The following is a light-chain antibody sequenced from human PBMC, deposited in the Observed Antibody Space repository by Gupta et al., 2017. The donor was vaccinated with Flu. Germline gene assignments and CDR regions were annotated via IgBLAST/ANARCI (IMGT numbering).Light chain of an antibody. Sequence: TLSCRASQGLVNYLAWYQQKPGQAPRLLIYDASNRATGIPARFSGSGSGTDFTLTISSLEPEDFAVYYCQQRSIWPQVTFGQGTRLELK. CDR2: DAS. CDR1: QGLVNY. J-gene: IGKJ5*01. V-gene: IGKV3-11*01. CDR3: QQRSIWPQVT.